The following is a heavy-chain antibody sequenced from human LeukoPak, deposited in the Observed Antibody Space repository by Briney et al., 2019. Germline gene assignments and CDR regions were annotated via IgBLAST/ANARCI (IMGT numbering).Heavy chain of an antibody. V-gene: IGHV3-48*01. Sequence: GGSLRLSCAASGFTFSSYSMSWVRQAPGKGLEWVSYISSSSSTIYYADSVKGRFTISRDNAKNSLYLQMNSLRAEDTAVYYCARRGDYARGLGYYGMDVWGQGTTVTVSS. CDR3: ARRGDYARGLGYYGMDV. J-gene: IGHJ6*02. D-gene: IGHD4-17*01. CDR2: ISSSSSTI. CDR1: GFTFSSYS.